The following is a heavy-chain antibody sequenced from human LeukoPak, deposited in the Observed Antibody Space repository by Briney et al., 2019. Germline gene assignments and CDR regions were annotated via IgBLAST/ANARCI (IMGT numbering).Heavy chain of an antibody. J-gene: IGHJ1*01. CDR2: IYYSGST. D-gene: IGHD6-13*01. Sequence: SETLSLTCSVSGGSINSYYWSWIRQPPGKGLEWIGYIYYSGSTNNNPSLKSRVTISVDTSKNQFSLKLSSVTAADTAVYYCARGPRAGAAAVYFQHWGQGSLVTVSS. V-gene: IGHV4-59*01. CDR3: ARGPRAGAAAVYFQH. CDR1: GGSINSYY.